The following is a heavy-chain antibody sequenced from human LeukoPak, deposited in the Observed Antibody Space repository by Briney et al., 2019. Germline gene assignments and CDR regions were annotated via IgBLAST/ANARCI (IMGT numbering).Heavy chain of an antibody. CDR1: GGSISSGDYY. D-gene: IGHD3-22*01. CDR3: ASSYTYYYDSSGYSLDY. V-gene: IGHV4-30-4*08. CDR2: IYYSGST. J-gene: IGHJ4*02. Sequence: SQTLSLTXTVSGGSISSGDYYWSWIRQPPGKGLEWIGYIYYSGSTHYNPSLKSRVTISVDTSKNQFSLKLSSVTAADTAVYYCASSYTYYYDSSGYSLDYWGQGTLVTVSS.